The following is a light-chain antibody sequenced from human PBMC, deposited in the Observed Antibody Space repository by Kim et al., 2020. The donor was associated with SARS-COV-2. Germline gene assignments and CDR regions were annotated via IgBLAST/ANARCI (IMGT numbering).Light chain of an antibody. CDR2: QDK. Sequence: VSPGQTASITCSGDELGDKYVCWYQQKPGQSPVLVIYQDKNRPSGIPERFSGSNSGNTATLTISGTQAMDEADYYCQAWDTTVVFGGGTQLTVL. CDR1: ELGDKY. J-gene: IGLJ2*01. V-gene: IGLV3-1*01. CDR3: QAWDTTVV.